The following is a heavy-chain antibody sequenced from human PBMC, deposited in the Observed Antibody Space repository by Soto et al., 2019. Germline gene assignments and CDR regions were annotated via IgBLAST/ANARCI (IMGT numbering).Heavy chain of an antibody. CDR3: ARGLGSSWLFWYFDL. Sequence: EEQLVESGGGLIRPGGSLRLSCADSGITFSNYEMNWVRQAPGKGLEWVSYISSSGDTIYYADSVKGRFTISRDNAKNSVFLQMNSLAAADTAVYYCARGLGSSWLFWYFDLWGRGTHVTVSS. D-gene: IGHD6-13*01. J-gene: IGHJ2*01. CDR2: ISSSGDTI. V-gene: IGHV3-48*03. CDR1: GITFSNYE.